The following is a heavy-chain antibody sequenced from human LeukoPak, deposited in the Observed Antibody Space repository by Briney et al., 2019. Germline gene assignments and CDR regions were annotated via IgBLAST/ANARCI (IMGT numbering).Heavy chain of an antibody. V-gene: IGHV3-9*01. J-gene: IGHJ4*02. CDR3: AKVSSSWHSPFDY. CDR1: GFTFDDYA. D-gene: IGHD6-13*01. CDR2: ISWNSGSI. Sequence: GRSLRLSCAASGFTFDDYAMHWVRQAPGKGLEWVSGISWNSGSIGYADSVKGRFTISRDNAKNSLYLQMNSLRAEDTALYYCAKVSSSWHSPFDYWGQGTLVTVSS.